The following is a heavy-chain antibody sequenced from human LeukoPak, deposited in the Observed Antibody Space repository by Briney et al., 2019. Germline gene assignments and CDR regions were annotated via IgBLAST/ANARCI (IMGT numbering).Heavy chain of an antibody. D-gene: IGHD1-26*01. Sequence: GGSLRLSCAASGFTFSSYSMNWVRQAPGKGLEWVSSISSSSSYIYYADSVKGRFTISRDNAKNSLYLQMNSLRADDTAVYYCAKDRVGAMLYFDYWGQGTLVTVSS. CDR2: ISSSSSYI. CDR1: GFTFSSYS. CDR3: AKDRVGAMLYFDY. V-gene: IGHV3-21*04. J-gene: IGHJ4*02.